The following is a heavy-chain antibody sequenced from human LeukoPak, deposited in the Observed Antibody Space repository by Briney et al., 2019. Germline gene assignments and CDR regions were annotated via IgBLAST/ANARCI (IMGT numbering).Heavy chain of an antibody. J-gene: IGHJ4*02. D-gene: IGHD1-26*01. CDR1: GGTFSSYA. CDR3: ARGELVGATRTHPGVHYYFDY. V-gene: IGHV1-69*13. CDR2: IIPIFGTA. Sequence: ASVKVSCKASGGTFSSYAISWVRQAPGQGLEWMGGIIPIFGTANYAQKFQGRVTITADESTSTAYMELSSLRSEDTAVYYCARGELVGATRTHPGVHYYFDYWGQGTLVTVSS.